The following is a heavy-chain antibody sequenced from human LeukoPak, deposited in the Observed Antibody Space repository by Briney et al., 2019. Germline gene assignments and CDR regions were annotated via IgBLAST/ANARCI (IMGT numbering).Heavy chain of an antibody. CDR3: ARDRGWQQFDY. D-gene: IGHD5-24*01. Sequence: GGFLRLSCVASGFTFSSSWMTWVRQAPGMGLERVANIKADGSGKYYVDSVRGRFSISRDNAKNSLYLELNSLRAEDTGVYFCARDRGWQQFDYWGQGTLVTVSS. CDR1: GFTFSSSW. V-gene: IGHV3-7*01. CDR2: IKADGSGK. J-gene: IGHJ4*01.